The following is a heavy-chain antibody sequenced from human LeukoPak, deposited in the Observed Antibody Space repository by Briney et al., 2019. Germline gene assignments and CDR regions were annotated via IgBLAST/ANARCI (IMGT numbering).Heavy chain of an antibody. CDR1: GFTFSAYW. Sequence: GGSLRLSCAASGFTFSAYWMSWDRQAPGKGLEWVASIKQDGTEDYYVDSVKGRFTISRDNAKNSLFLQMNSLTAADTAVYYCANSRTSHGYWGQGTLVTVSS. CDR3: ANSRTSHGY. V-gene: IGHV3-7*01. D-gene: IGHD1-26*01. CDR2: IKQDGTED. J-gene: IGHJ4*02.